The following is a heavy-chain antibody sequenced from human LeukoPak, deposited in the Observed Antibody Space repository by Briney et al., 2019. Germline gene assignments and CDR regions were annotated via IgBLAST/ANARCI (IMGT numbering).Heavy chain of an antibody. V-gene: IGHV4-59*01. CDR2: IYYSGTT. D-gene: IGHD3-22*01. J-gene: IGHJ4*02. Sequence: PSETLSLTCTVSGGSISSYYWSRIRQPPGKGLEWIGYIYYSGTTNYNPSLNSRVTILVDTSKNQFSLKLNSVTAADTAVYYCARAAAGYYDRYFDYWGQGTLVTVSS. CDR1: GGSISSYY. CDR3: ARAAAGYYDRYFDY.